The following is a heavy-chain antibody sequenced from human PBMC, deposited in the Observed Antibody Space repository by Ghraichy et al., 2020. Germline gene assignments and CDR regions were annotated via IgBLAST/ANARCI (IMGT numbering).Heavy chain of an antibody. CDR3: ARGQSLGYSTNGRSYTWGDGFDV. CDR1: GVTFNGFW. Sequence: GGSLRLSCAAAGVTFNGFWMAWVRQAPGKGLEWVANIKPDGNEQFYVDSVKGRFTIFRDNVNNFLYLQMSALRVEDTAVYYCARGQSLGYSTNGRSYTWGDGFDVWGQGTMVTVSS. CDR2: IKPDGNEQ. D-gene: IGHD2-8*01. J-gene: IGHJ3*01. V-gene: IGHV3-7*01.